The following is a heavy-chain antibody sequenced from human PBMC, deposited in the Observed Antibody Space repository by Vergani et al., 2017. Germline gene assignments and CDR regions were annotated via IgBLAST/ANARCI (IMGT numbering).Heavy chain of an antibody. Sequence: QVQLQESGPGLVKPSETLSLTCTVSNDSVSNTFYYWGWLRQTPGNGLEWIGSIYYSWSTYYNPSLESRVTMSVDTSKIQFSLRLTSVTAADTAVYYCASKRGACRAAYCHSYDFWGPGTLVGVSS. CDR1: NDSVSNTFYY. CDR2: IYYSWST. V-gene: IGHV4-39*01. CDR3: ASKRGACRAAYCHSYDF. D-gene: IGHD2-15*01. J-gene: IGHJ4*02.